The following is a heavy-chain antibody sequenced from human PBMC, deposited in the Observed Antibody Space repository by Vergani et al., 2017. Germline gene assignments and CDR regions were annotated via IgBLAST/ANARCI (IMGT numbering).Heavy chain of an antibody. CDR1: GGTFSSYT. V-gene: IGHV1-69*02. CDR3: ATNVGGPYGVEDYFDY. Sequence: QVQLVQSGAEVKKPGSSVKVSCKASGGTFSSYTISWVRQAPGQGLEWMGRIIPILGIANYAQKFQGRVTITADKSTSTAYMELSSLRSEDTAVYYCATNVGGPYGVEDYFDYWGQGTLVTVSS. D-gene: IGHD4-17*01. CDR2: IIPILGIA. J-gene: IGHJ4*02.